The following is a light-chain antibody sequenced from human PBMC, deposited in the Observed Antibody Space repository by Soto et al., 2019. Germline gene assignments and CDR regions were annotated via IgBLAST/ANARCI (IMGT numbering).Light chain of an antibody. J-gene: IGKJ1*01. V-gene: IGKV3-15*01. CDR2: GAS. CDR1: QSVSSN. Sequence: EIVMTQSPATLSVSPGERATFSCRASQSVSSNLAWYQQKPGQAPRLLIYGASIRATGIPARFSGSGSGTAFTLTISTLQSADFAIYYCQHYNNWPPWTFGQGTKVDIK. CDR3: QHYNNWPPWT.